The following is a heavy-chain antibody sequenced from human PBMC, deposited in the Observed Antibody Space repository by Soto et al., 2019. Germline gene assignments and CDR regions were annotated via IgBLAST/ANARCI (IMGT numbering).Heavy chain of an antibody. V-gene: IGHV1-69*13. CDR1: GGTFSSYS. CDR2: IIPIFGTA. Sequence: ASVKVSCKASGGTFSSYSISWVRHAPGQGLEWMGGIIPIFGTANYAQKFQGRVTITADESTSTAYMELSSLRSEDTAVYYCARDGWFGESTNDYWGQGTLVTVSS. D-gene: IGHD3-10*01. CDR3: ARDGWFGESTNDY. J-gene: IGHJ4*02.